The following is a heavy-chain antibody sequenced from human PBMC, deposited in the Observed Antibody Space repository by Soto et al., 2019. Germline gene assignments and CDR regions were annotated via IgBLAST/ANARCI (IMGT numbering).Heavy chain of an antibody. Sequence: PSETLSLTCTVSGGSISSVGYYWGWIRQHPGKGLEWIGYIYYSGSTYYKPSLKRRVTISVDTSKNQFSLKLSSVTAADTAVYYCARDPGSGSYYGWFDPWGQGTLVNVSS. CDR1: GGSISSVGYY. D-gene: IGHD3-10*01. J-gene: IGHJ5*02. CDR3: ARDPGSGSYYGWFDP. V-gene: IGHV4-31*03. CDR2: IYYSGST.